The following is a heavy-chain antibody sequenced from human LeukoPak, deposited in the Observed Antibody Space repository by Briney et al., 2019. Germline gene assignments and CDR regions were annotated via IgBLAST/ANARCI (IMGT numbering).Heavy chain of an antibody. V-gene: IGHV4-39*07. CDR1: GGSISSSSYY. D-gene: IGHD5-24*01. J-gene: IGHJ4*02. CDR3: AEGRDGYNYLRY. CDR2: IYYSGST. Sequence: PSETLSLTCTVSGGSISSSSYYWGWIRQPPGKGLEWIGSIYYSGSTYYNPSLKSRVTISVDTSKNQFSLKLSSVTAADTAVYYCAEGRDGYNYLRYWGQGTLVTVSS.